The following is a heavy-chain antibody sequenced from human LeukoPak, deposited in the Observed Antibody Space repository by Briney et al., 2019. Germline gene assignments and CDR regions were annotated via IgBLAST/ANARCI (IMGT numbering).Heavy chain of an antibody. CDR1: GYSFTSYW. Sequence: GESLKISCKGSGYSFTSYWNGWVRQMPGKGLEWMGIIYPGDSDTRYSPSFQGQVTISADKSISTAYLQWSSLKASDTAMYYCARKSAEYSSSNYFDYWGQGTLVTVSS. D-gene: IGHD6-6*01. J-gene: IGHJ4*02. CDR2: IYPGDSDT. V-gene: IGHV5-51*01. CDR3: ARKSAEYSSSNYFDY.